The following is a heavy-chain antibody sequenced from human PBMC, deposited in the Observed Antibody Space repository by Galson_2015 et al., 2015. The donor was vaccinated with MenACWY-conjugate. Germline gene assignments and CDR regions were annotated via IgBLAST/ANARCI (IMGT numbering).Heavy chain of an antibody. Sequence: SLRLFCAASGFTFDSYRMSWVRQAPGKGLEWVTNINRDGGGTYYASSVKGRFTISKDNAENSLYLQMNSLRAEDTAIYYCARIIHDGLDYWGQGTLVTVSS. V-gene: IGHV3-7*01. CDR1: GFTFDSYR. CDR2: INRDGGGT. J-gene: IGHJ4*02. D-gene: IGHD1-1*01. CDR3: ARIIHDGLDY.